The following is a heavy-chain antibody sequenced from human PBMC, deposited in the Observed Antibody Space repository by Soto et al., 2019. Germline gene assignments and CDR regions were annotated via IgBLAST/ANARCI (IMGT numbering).Heavy chain of an antibody. D-gene: IGHD3-3*01. CDR2: IFIGGTT. CDR1: GFTVSSSQ. J-gene: IGHJ4*02. V-gene: IGHV3-53*01. CDR3: ARGADFWGGYSDY. Sequence: GGSLRLSCAASGFTVSSSQMTWVRQAPGKALEWVSLIFIGGTTQYAVSVKGRFTISRDYSRNTVFLQMNSLRAEDTAVYYCARGADFWGGYSDYCGQGTLVTVSS.